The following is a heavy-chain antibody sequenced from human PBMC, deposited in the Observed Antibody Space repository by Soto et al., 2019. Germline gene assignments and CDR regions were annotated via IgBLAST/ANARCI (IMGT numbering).Heavy chain of an antibody. Sequence: GGSLRLSCAASGFTFSNYAMSWVRQAPGKGLEWVAAVSDSGGGTYFADSVKGRFTISRDNSKSTLYLQMNSLRAEDTALYYCAKAGGVRVLDAFDVRGQGTMVTVSS. CDR2: VSDSGGGT. D-gene: IGHD2-8*01. J-gene: IGHJ3*01. CDR1: GFTFSNYA. CDR3: AKAGGVRVLDAFDV. V-gene: IGHV3-23*01.